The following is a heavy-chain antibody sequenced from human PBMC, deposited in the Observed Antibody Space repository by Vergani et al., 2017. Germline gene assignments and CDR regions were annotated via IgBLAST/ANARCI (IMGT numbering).Heavy chain of an antibody. Sequence: EVQLLESGGDLVQPGGSLRLSCAASGFSFTTYAISWVRQAPGKGLEWVSTINGDYTRYVDSVKGRFTISRDNSKSTLYLQMNSLRAEDTAIYYCAKGGWNYWFDSWGQGTLVIVS. V-gene: IGHV3-23*01. J-gene: IGHJ5*01. D-gene: IGHD1-1*01. CDR1: GFSFTTYA. CDR3: AKGGWNYWFDS. CDR2: INGDYT.